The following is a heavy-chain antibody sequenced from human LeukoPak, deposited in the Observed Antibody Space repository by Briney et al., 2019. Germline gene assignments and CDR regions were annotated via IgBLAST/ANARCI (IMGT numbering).Heavy chain of an antibody. Sequence: LRLSCAASGITFSTYGMHWVRQAPGKGLEWIGSIYYSGSTYYNPSLKNRVTISIDTSKNQFSLKLSSVTAADTAVYFCARLGGPTPDWWGQGTLVTVSS. CDR1: GITFSTYG. D-gene: IGHD3-16*01. V-gene: IGHV4-39*01. CDR2: IYYSGST. CDR3: ARLGGPTPDW. J-gene: IGHJ4*02.